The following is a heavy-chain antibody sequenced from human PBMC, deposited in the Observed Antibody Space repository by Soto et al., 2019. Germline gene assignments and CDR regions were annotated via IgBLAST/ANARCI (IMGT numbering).Heavy chain of an antibody. V-gene: IGHV4-39*01. D-gene: IGHD6-6*01. CDR3: ARRMAYSSSSMNWFDP. CDR1: GGSISSSSYY. Sequence: NPSETLSLTCTVSGGSISSSSYYWGWIRQPPGKGLEWIGSIYYSGSTYYNPSLKSRVTISVDTSKNQFSLKLSSVTAADTAAYYCARRMAYSSSSMNWFDPWGQGTLVTVSS. J-gene: IGHJ5*02. CDR2: IYYSGST.